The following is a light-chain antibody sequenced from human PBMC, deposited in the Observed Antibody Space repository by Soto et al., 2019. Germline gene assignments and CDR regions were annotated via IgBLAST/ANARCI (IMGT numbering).Light chain of an antibody. Sequence: IVLTQSPATLSLSPGKRATLSCRASQNISSYLIWYQQKPGQAPRLLISGVSTRAAGVPARFSGSGSGTECTLTISSLQSEDFAVYYCQQYGDWPVTFGGGTKVEIK. CDR3: QQYGDWPVT. V-gene: IGKV3-15*01. CDR2: GVS. CDR1: QNISSY. J-gene: IGKJ4*01.